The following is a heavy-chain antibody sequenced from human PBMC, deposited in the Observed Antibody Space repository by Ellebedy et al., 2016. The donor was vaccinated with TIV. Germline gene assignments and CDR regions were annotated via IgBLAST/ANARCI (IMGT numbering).Heavy chain of an antibody. CDR1: GDSINGYY. CDR2: IYYIGTT. CDR3: ARHPRLKYFEWFLPH. Sequence: MPSETLSLTCTVSGDSINGYYWSWIRQPPGKGLEYIGHIYYIGTTNYNPSLKSRVTISVDTSKNQVSLKLRSLTAADTAVYYCARHPRLKYFEWFLPHWGQGALVTVSS. J-gene: IGHJ4*02. V-gene: IGHV4-59*08. D-gene: IGHD3-9*01.